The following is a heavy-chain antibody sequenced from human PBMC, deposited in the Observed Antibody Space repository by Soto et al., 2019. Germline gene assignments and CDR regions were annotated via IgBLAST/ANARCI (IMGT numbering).Heavy chain of an antibody. Sequence: QVQLVQSGAEVKKPGASVKVSCKASGYTFTSYAMHWVRQAPGQRLEWMGWINAGNGNTKYSQKFQGRVTITRDTSASTAYMELSSLRSEDTAVYYCARAVVPAAIGPNWFDPWGQGTLVTVSS. CDR1: GYTFTSYA. CDR3: ARAVVPAAIGPNWFDP. CDR2: INAGNGNT. V-gene: IGHV1-3*01. D-gene: IGHD2-2*02. J-gene: IGHJ5*02.